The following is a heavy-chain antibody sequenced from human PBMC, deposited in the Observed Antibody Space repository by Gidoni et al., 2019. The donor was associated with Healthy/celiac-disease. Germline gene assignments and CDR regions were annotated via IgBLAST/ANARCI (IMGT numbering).Heavy chain of an antibody. CDR3: ARDRGSMIHAFDI. Sequence: EVQLVESGGGLVKPGGSLRLSCAASGFTFSSYSMNGVRQAPGKGLGWVSSISSSSSYIYYADSVKGRFTISRDNAKNSLYLQMNSLRAEDTAVYYCARDRGSMIHAFDIWGQGTMVTVSS. J-gene: IGHJ3*02. CDR1: GFTFSSYS. V-gene: IGHV3-21*01. CDR2: ISSSSSYI. D-gene: IGHD3-16*01.